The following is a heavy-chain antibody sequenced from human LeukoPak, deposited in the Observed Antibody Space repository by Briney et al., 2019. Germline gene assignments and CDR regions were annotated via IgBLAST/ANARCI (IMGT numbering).Heavy chain of an antibody. CDR3: ARGKGRFEYSSSSTGFDY. D-gene: IGHD6-6*01. V-gene: IGHV4-34*01. CDR2: INHSGST. J-gene: IGHJ4*02. CDR1: GGSFSGYY. Sequence: NPSETLSLTCAVYGGSFSGYYWSWIRQPPGKGLEWIGEINHSGSTNYNPSLKSRVTISVDTSKNQFSLKLSSVTAADTAVYYCARGKGRFEYSSSSTGFDYWGQGTLVTVSS.